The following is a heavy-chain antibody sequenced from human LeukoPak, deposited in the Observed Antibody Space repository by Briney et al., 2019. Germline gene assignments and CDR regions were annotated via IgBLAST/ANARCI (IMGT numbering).Heavy chain of an antibody. CDR1: GYTFTSYD. CDR3: ARTGGHYYFDY. CDR2: MNPNSGNT. Sequence: ASVKVSCKASGYTFTSYDINWVRQATGQGLEWMGWMNPNSGNTGYAQKFQGRVTMTRDTSTSTVYMELSSLRSEDTAVYYCARTGGHYYFDYWGQGTLVTVPS. D-gene: IGHD3-10*01. V-gene: IGHV1-8*01. J-gene: IGHJ4*02.